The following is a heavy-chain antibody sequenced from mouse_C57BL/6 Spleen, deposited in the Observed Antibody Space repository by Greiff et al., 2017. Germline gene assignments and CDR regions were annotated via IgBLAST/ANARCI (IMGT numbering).Heavy chain of an antibody. V-gene: IGHV1-82*01. CDR2: IYPGDGDT. CDR1: GYAFSSSW. D-gene: IGHD1-1*01. J-gene: IGHJ2*01. CDR3: ARVVTTVVAPFDY. Sequence: QVQLQQSGPELVKPGASVKISCKASGYAFSSSWMNWVKQRPGKGLEWIGRIYPGDGDTNYNGKFKGKATLTADKSSSTAYMQLSSLTSEDSAVYCCARVVTTVVAPFDYWGQGTTLTVSS.